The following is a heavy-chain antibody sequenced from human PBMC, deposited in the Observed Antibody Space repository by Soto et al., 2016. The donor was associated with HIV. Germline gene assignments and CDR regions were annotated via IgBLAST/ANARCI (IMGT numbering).Heavy chain of an antibody. D-gene: IGHD3-22*01. CDR3: AKDLHRRTSRYYDSSGSGYFDS. CDR1: GFTFDDFA. J-gene: IGHJ4*02. V-gene: IGHV3-43*02. Sequence: EVQLVESGGGVVQPGASLRLSCAASGFTFDDFAMHWVRQAPGKGLEWISVVSADGVSTYYAGSVKGRFTISRDNSKNSLDLQMSSLRTEDTALYFCAKDLHRRTSRYYDSSGSGYFDSWGQATLVTVSS. CDR2: VSADGVST.